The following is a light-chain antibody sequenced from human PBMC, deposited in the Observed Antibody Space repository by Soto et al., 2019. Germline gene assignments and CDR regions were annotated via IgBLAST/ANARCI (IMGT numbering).Light chain of an antibody. Sequence: QSVLTQSPSASASLGASVKLTCTLSSGRTTYAIAWHQLQPEKGPRYLMKLNSDGSHTKGDGIPDRFSGSSSGAERYLTISSLQSDDEADYYCQTWGYGIVVFGGGTKLTVL. V-gene: IGLV4-69*01. CDR1: SGRTTYA. J-gene: IGLJ2*01. CDR2: LNSDGSH. CDR3: QTWGYGIVV.